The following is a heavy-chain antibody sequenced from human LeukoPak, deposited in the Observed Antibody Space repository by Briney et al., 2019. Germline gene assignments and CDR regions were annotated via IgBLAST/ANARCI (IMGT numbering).Heavy chain of an antibody. J-gene: IGHJ4*02. CDR1: GYSFTTYW. V-gene: IGHV5-51*01. D-gene: IGHD2-8*01. Sequence: GESLRISCKGSGYSFTTYWIAWVRQMPGKGLEWMGIIYPGDSDTRYSPSFQGQVTISADKSISTAYLQWSSLKASDTAIYYCAKTTNISPPQYFDSWGQGTLVTVSS. CDR3: AKTTNISPPQYFDS. CDR2: IYPGDSDT.